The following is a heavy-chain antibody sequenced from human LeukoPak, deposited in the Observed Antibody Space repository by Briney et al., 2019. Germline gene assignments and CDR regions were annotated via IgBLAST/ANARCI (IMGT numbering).Heavy chain of an antibody. CDR1: GYTFTGYY. CDR2: INPNSGGT. CDR3: ARALGGKNYFDY. V-gene: IGHV1-2*02. Sequence: ASVKVSCKASGYTFTGYYMHWVRQAPGQGLEWMGWINPNSGGTNYAQKFQGRVTMTRDTSISTAYMELSRLRSDDTAVYYCARALGGKNYFDYWGQGTLVTVSS. J-gene: IGHJ4*02. D-gene: IGHD3-16*01.